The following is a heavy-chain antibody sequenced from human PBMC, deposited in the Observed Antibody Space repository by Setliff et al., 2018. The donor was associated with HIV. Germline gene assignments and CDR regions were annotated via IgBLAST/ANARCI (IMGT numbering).Heavy chain of an antibody. J-gene: IGHJ4*02. CDR1: GDTFTSYD. CDR3: ARGYCSSTSCYGIYYFDN. Sequence: GASVKVSCKTSGDTFTSYDINRVRQAAGHGLEWMGWMTPYSGNTGYAQKFQGRVSMTRNTSISTAYMELSSLRSEDTAAYYCARGYCSSTSCYGIYYFDNWGQGTPVTVSS. CDR2: MTPYSGNT. V-gene: IGHV1-8*02. D-gene: IGHD2-2*01.